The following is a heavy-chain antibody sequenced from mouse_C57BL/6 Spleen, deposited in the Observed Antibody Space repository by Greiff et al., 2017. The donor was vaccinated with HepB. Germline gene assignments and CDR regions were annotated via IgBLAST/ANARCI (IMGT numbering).Heavy chain of an antibody. D-gene: IGHD2-1*01. CDR3: AREGDGNYFYYAMDY. J-gene: IGHJ4*01. V-gene: IGHV1-82*01. CDR2: IYPGDGDT. Sequence: VQLQQSGPELVKPGASVKISCKASGYAFSSSWMNWVKQRPGKGLEWIGRIYPGDGDTNYNGKFKGKATLTADKSSSTAYMQLSSLTSEDSAVYFCAREGDGNYFYYAMDYWGQGTSVTVSS. CDR1: GYAFSSSW.